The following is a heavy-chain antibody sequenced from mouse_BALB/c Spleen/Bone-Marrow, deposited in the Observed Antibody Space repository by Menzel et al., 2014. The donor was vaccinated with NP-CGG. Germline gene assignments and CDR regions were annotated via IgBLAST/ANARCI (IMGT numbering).Heavy chain of an antibody. V-gene: IGHV5-6-5*01. CDR2: ISSGGST. CDR3: AREGDGYDPAWFAY. Sequence: EVMLVESGGGLVKPGGSLKLSYAASGFTFSSYAMSWVRQTPEKRLEWVASISSGGSTYYPDSVKGRFTISRDNARNILYLQMSSLRSEDTAMYYCAREGDGYDPAWFAYWGQGTLVTVSA. D-gene: IGHD2-2*01. CDR1: GFTFSSYA. J-gene: IGHJ3*01.